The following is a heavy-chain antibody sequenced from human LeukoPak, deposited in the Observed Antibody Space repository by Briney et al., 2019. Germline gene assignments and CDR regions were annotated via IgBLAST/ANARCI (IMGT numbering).Heavy chain of an antibody. CDR2: ISAYNGNT. CDR1: AYTFTGYF. V-gene: IGHV1-18*04. J-gene: IGHJ4*02. Sequence: ASVKVSCKASAYTFTGYFMHWVRQAPGQGLEWMGWISAYNGNTNYAQKLQGRVTMTTDTSTSTAYMELRSLRSDDTAVYYCARAPSSIAAAGAFDYWGQGTLVTVSS. D-gene: IGHD6-13*01. CDR3: ARAPSSIAAAGAFDY.